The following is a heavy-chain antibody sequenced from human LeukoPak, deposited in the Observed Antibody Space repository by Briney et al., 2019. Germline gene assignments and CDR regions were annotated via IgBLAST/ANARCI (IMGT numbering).Heavy chain of an antibody. CDR3: ARASRSGSYYFDY. Sequence: GGSLRLSCAASGFTFSSFEMNWVRQAPGKGLEWVSYISSSGNTIYYADFVKGRFTISRDNAKNSLYLQMNSLRDEDTAVYYCARASRSGSYYFDYWGQGTVVTVSS. D-gene: IGHD3-10*01. J-gene: IGHJ4*02. CDR2: ISSSGNTI. V-gene: IGHV3-48*03. CDR1: GFTFSSFE.